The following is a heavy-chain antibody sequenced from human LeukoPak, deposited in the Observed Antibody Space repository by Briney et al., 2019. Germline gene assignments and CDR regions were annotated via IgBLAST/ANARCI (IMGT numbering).Heavy chain of an antibody. CDR3: TTRRRGALSAGIWPNDY. Sequence: GGSLRLSCADSRVTPSGSYMTWVPQTPGKGLWWGSHIYRDDNTYYAISVKGRFTISRANSTNRSHLQMNSPTCEHTTGYYFTTRRRGALSAGIWPNDYWGQGTLVTVSS. CDR1: RVTPSGSY. V-gene: IGHV3-53*05. D-gene: IGHD2-15*01. CDR2: IYRDDNT. J-gene: IGHJ4*02.